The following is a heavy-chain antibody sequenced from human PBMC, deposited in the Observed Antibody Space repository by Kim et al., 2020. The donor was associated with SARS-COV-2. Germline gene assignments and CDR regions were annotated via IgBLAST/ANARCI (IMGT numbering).Heavy chain of an antibody. J-gene: IGHJ4*02. Sequence: GGSLRLSCAASGFTVSRNYMSWVRQAPGKGLEWVSVIYTGGYTYYADSVKGRFTISRDNSKNTLYLQVNSLRAKDTALYYCARDMDYDSSGYGYWGQGTLVTVSS. CDR2: IYTGGYT. D-gene: IGHD3-22*01. CDR3: ARDMDYDSSGYGY. CDR1: GFTVSRNY. V-gene: IGHV3-66*01.